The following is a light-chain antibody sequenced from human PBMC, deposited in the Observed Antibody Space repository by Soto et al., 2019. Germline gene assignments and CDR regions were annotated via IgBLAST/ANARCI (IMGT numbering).Light chain of an antibody. CDR3: SQYYGTPFT. CDR2: WAS. Sequence: DIVMTQSPDSLAVSLGERATINCKSSQSVLYSSNNKNYLAWYQQKPGQPPKLLIYWASTRESGVPDRFSGSGSVTDFTLTISSLQAEDVAVYFCSQYYGTPFTFGPGTKVDIK. V-gene: IGKV4-1*01. CDR1: QSVLYSSNNKNY. J-gene: IGKJ3*01.